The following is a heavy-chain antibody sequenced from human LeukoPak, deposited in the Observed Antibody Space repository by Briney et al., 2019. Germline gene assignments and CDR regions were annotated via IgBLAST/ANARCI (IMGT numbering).Heavy chain of an antibody. V-gene: IGHV3-23*01. CDR1: GFTFSSYA. J-gene: IGHJ4*02. CDR3: AKDSPPDYYDSSGYYPFDY. CDR2: ISGSGGST. D-gene: IGHD3-22*01. Sequence: GGSLRLSCAASGFTFSSYAMSWVRQAPGKGLEWVSAISGSGGSTYYADSVKGRFTISRDNSKNTLYLQMNSLRAEDTAVYYCAKDSPPDYYDSSGYYPFDYWGQGTLVTVSS.